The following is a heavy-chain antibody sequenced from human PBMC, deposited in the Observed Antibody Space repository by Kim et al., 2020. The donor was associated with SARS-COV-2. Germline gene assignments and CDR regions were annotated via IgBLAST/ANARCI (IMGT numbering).Heavy chain of an antibody. Sequence: GYADSVKGRFTIARDIASNSVYLQMDSLRPEDTAFYYCKKDITPGGADVWGQETTVTVSS. J-gene: IGHJ6*02. CDR3: KKDITPGGADV. D-gene: IGHD2-15*01. V-gene: IGHV3-9*01.